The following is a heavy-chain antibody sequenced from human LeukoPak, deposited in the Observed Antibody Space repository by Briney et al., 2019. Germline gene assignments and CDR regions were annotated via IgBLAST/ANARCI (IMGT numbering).Heavy chain of an antibody. Sequence: GGSLSLSCAVSGFSFSIYRMMWVRHAPGKGLEWVSSISSSSSYIYYGDSVKGRSTFYRDNAKNSLYLQMNSLRAEDTAVYYCARDPGRVGYFDYWGQGALVTVSS. V-gene: IGHV3-21*01. CDR1: GFSFSIYR. CDR2: ISSSSSYI. J-gene: IGHJ4*02. D-gene: IGHD1-26*01. CDR3: ARDPGRVGYFDY.